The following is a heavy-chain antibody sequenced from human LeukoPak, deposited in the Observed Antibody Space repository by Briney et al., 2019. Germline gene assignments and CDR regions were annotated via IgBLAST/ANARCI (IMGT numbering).Heavy chain of an antibody. J-gene: IGHJ4*02. D-gene: IGHD1-26*01. CDR3: ARDSPYSGSPRDFDY. V-gene: IGHV1-18*01. CDR1: GYTFTSYG. Sequence: GASVKVSCKASGYTFTSYGISWVRQAPGQGLEGMGWISAYNGNTNYVQKLQGRVTMTTDTSTSTAYMELRSLRSDDTAVYYCARDSPYSGSPRDFDYWGQGTLVTVSS. CDR2: ISAYNGNT.